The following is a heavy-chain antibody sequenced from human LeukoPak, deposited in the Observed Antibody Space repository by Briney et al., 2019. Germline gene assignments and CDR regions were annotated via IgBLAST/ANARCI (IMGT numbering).Heavy chain of an antibody. CDR2: INHSGST. Sequence: PSETLSLTCAVYGGSFSGYYWSWIRQPPGKGLEWIGEINHSGSTNYNPSLKSRVTISVDTSKNQFSLKLSSVTAADTAVYYCARDGAASHWGQGTLVTVSS. V-gene: IGHV4-34*01. J-gene: IGHJ4*02. D-gene: IGHD6-25*01. CDR3: ARDGAASH. CDR1: GGSFSGYY.